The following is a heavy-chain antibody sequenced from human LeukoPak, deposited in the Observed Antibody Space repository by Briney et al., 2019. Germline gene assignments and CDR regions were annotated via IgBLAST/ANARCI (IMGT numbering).Heavy chain of an antibody. CDR2: INTNTGNP. Sequence: ASVKVSCKTSGYTFTSSAMNWVRQAPGQGLEWMGWINTNTGNPTYAQGFTGRFVFSLDASVSTAYLQISSLKAEDTATYFCARNEGTFVDWGQGTLVTVSS. CDR1: GYTFTSSA. J-gene: IGHJ4*02. V-gene: IGHV7-4-1*02. D-gene: IGHD1-7*01. CDR3: ARNEGTFVD.